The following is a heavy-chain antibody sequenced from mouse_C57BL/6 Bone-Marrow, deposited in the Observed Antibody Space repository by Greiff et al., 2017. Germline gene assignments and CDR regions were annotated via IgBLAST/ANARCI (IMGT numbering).Heavy chain of an antibody. J-gene: IGHJ3*01. Sequence: QVQLQQSGPELVRPGVSVKISCKGSGYTFTDYAMHWVKQSHAKSLEWIGVISTYYGDANYNQKFKDKATMTVNKSSSTAYMELARLTSEASAVYYCSSPSYDYDEAYWGQGTLVTVSA. V-gene: IGHV1-67*01. D-gene: IGHD2-4*01. CDR1: GYTFTDYA. CDR2: ISTYYGDA. CDR3: SSPSYDYDEAY.